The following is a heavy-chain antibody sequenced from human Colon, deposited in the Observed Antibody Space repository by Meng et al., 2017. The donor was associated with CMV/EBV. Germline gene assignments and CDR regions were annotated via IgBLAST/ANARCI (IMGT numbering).Heavy chain of an antibody. CDR3: AKHVLFLEWFVLDD. J-gene: IGHJ4*02. Sequence: GGSLRLSCAGSGFTFSGYAMNWVRQAPGKGLEWVATMSRDGDYTNYADSVRGRFTISRDNSKSTLYLQMNSLTADDTAVYYCAKHVLFLEWFVLDDWGQGTLVTVSS. CDR2: MSRDGDYT. D-gene: IGHD3-3*01. V-gene: IGHV3-23*01. CDR1: GFTFSGYA.